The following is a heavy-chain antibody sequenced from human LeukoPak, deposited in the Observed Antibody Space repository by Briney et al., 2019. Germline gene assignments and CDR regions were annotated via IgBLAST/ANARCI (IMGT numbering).Heavy chain of an antibody. CDR1: GYTFTGYY. CDR3: ARDLSLLLWFGELLSSEGIDY. V-gene: IGHV1-2*02. D-gene: IGHD3-10*01. Sequence: ASVKVSCKASGYTFTGYYMHWVRQAPGQGLEWMGWINPNSGGTNYAQKFQGRVTMTRDTSISTAYMELSRLRSDDTAVYYCARDLSLLLWFGELLSSEGIDYWGQGTLVTVPS. J-gene: IGHJ4*02. CDR2: INPNSGGT.